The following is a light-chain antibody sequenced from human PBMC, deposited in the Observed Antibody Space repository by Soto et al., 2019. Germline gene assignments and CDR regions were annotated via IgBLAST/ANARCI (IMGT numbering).Light chain of an antibody. CDR2: GAS. CDR3: QQYNNWPPLT. J-gene: IGKJ4*01. V-gene: IGKV3-15*01. CDR1: QSVSSN. Sequence: EIVMTQSPATLSVSPGERATLSCRASQSVSSNLAWYQQKPGQAPRLLIYGASTRATSIPARFSGSGSGTEFTLTISSLQSEDVAVYYCQQYNNWPPLTFGGGTKVEIK.